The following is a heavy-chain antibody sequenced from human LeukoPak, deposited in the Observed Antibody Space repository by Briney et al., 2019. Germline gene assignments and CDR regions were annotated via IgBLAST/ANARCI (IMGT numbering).Heavy chain of an antibody. J-gene: IGHJ3*02. CDR1: GGSISSYY. V-gene: IGHV4-59*08. Sequence: PSETLSLTCTVSGGSISSYYWSWIRQPPGKGLEWIGYIYYSGSTNYNPSLKSRVTISVDTSKNQFSLKLSSVTAADTAVYYCARLIGYCSSTSCYAGEVDAFDIWGQGTMVTVSS. CDR2: IYYSGST. CDR3: ARLIGYCSSTSCYAGEVDAFDI. D-gene: IGHD2-2*01.